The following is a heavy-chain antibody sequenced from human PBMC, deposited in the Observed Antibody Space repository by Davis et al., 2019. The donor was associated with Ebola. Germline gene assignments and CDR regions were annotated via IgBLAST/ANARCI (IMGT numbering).Heavy chain of an antibody. D-gene: IGHD1-26*01. V-gene: IGHV3-66*01. CDR3: ARDGRPKIVGATRRDYYYYYGMDV. CDR2: IYSGGST. J-gene: IGHJ6*02. CDR1: GFTVSSNY. Sequence: GGSLRLSCAASGFTVSSNYMSWVRQAPGKGLEWVSVIYSGGSTYYADSVKGRFTISRDNSKNTLYLQMNSLRAEDTAVYYCARDGRPKIVGATRRDYYYYYGMDVWGQGTTVTVSS.